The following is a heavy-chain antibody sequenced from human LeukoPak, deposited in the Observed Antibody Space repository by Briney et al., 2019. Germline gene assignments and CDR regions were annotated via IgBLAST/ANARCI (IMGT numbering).Heavy chain of an antibody. CDR2: IYPGDSDT. D-gene: IGHD1-7*01. J-gene: IGHJ5*02. CDR3: ARLERITGTISNWFDP. Sequence: GESLKISCKGSGYSFTSYWIGWVRQMPGKGLEWMGIIYPGDSDTRYSPSFQGQVTISADKSISTAYLQWSSLKASDTAMYYCARLERITGTISNWFDPWGQGTLVTVSS. V-gene: IGHV5-51*01. CDR1: GYSFTSYW.